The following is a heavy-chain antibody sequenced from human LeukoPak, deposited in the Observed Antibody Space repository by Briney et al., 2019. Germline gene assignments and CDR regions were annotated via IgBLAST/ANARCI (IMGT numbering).Heavy chain of an antibody. CDR3: ARHRNYYFDY. CDR1: GGSISSYY. Sequence: PPETLSLTCTVSGGSISSYYWSWIRQPPGKGLEWIGYIYYSGTTNYNPSLKSRVTISVDTSKNQFSLKLSSVTAADTAVYNCARHRNYYFDYWGQGTLVTVSS. CDR2: IYYSGTT. V-gene: IGHV4-59*08. J-gene: IGHJ4*02.